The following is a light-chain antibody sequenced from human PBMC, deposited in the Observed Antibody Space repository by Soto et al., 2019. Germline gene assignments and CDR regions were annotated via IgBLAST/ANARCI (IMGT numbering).Light chain of an antibody. CDR2: DAS. V-gene: IGKV3-15*01. J-gene: IGKJ1*01. CDR1: QSVSNN. CDR3: QQYNNWPPWT. Sequence: ILMTQSPATLSVSPGERATLSCRASQSVSNNLAWYQQKPGQAPRLLIYDASPRATGIPARFSGSASGTEFTLTISGLQSEDFAVYSCQQYNNWPPWTFGQGTKVEIK.